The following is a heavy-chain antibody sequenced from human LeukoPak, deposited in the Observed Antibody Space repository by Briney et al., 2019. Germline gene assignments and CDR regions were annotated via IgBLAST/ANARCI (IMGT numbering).Heavy chain of an antibody. CDR3: ARGGSPFY. D-gene: IGHD3-10*01. CDR1: GFTFSSSW. J-gene: IGHJ4*02. Sequence: GGSLRLSCAASGFTFSSSWMLWVRQVPGEGLVWVSRISGDGTTTTYADSVKGRFTISRDNAKNTLYLQMNSLRAEDRAVYYCARGGSPFYWGQGSLVTVSS. V-gene: IGHV3-74*01. CDR2: ISGDGTTT.